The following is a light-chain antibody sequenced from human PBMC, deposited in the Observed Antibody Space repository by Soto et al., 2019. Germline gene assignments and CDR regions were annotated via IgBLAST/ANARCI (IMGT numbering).Light chain of an antibody. Sequence: DIQMTQSPSSVSASVGDRVTITCRASQDISNWLAWYQQAPGKAPNLLISGASSLQGGVPSRFSGSGSGTDFTLTISSLQPEDFVTYYCQQTRSFPLPFGGGTKVEI. CDR2: GAS. CDR3: QQTRSFPLP. J-gene: IGKJ4*01. CDR1: QDISNW. V-gene: IGKV1D-12*01.